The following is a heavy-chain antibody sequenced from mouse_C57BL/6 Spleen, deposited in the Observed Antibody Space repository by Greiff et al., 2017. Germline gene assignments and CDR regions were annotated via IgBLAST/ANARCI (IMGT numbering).Heavy chain of an antibody. V-gene: IGHV3-6*01. J-gene: IGHJ4*01. CDR3: VHYNNDYAMDY. CDR1: GFSITSGYY. Sequence: EVKLVESGPGLVKPSQSLSLTCSVTGFSITSGYYWTWILHFPGNKLEWTGYISYDGSNNYNPSLKNRIFITRDTAKNQFFLKLNSVTTEDTATYYGVHYNNDYAMDYWGQGTSVTVSS. CDR2: ISYDGSN. D-gene: IGHD2-5*01.